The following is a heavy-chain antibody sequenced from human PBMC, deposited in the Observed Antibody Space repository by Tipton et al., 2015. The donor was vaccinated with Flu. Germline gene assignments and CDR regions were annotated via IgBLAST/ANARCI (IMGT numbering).Heavy chain of an antibody. J-gene: IGHJ6*02. V-gene: IGHV5-51*03. D-gene: IGHD3-22*01. CDR2: IYPGDSDT. CDR1: GYSFTSYW. CDR3: ARPSYYYDSSGYIYGMDV. Sequence: VQLVQSGAEVKKPGESLKISCKGPGYSFTSYWIGWVRQMPGKGLEWMGIIYPGDSDTRYSPSFQGQVTISADKSISTAYLQWSSLKASDTAMYYCARPSYYYDSSGYIYGMDVWGQGTTVTVSS.